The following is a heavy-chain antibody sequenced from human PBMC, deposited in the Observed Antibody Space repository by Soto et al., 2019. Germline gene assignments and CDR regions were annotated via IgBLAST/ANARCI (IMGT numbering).Heavy chain of an antibody. CDR3: AGDQLSSGLYVWFDP. V-gene: IGHV4-59*01. D-gene: IGHD6-25*01. Sequence: HVQLQESGPGLVKPSETLSLTCTVSGGSISTYYWSWIRQPPGKGLEWIGYIYYDGSTSYNPSLSSRGTISVDTSKHQFSLILSSVTSADTAVYYCAGDQLSSGLYVWFDPWGQGTLVTVSS. CDR1: GGSISTYY. CDR2: IYYDGST. J-gene: IGHJ5*02.